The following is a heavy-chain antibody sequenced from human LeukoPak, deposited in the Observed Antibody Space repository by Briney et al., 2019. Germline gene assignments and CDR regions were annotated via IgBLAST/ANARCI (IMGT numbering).Heavy chain of an antibody. CDR1: GFTFSSNA. CDR3: YGANAEH. Sequence: GGSLRLSCAASGFTFSSNAMSWVRQAPGKGLVWVSGTNTDGSSTMYADSVKGRFTIARDNAKNTLYLQMNSLRAEDTAVYYCYGANAEHWGQGTLVTVSS. D-gene: IGHD4-23*01. V-gene: IGHV3-74*03. J-gene: IGHJ1*01. CDR2: TNTDGSST.